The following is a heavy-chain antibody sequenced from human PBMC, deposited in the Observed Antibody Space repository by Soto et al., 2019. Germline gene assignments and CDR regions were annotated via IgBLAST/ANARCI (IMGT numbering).Heavy chain of an antibody. D-gene: IGHD3-22*01. CDR3: ARIPYDNSGTIFDY. CDR2: IYAGTIT. V-gene: IGHV3-53*01. CDR1: GITFSSYY. J-gene: IGHJ4*02. Sequence: LXLSCAVSGITFSSYYMSWVRQAAGKGLEWVSVIYAGTITYYADSVKGRFTIYRDNSKNTLNLEMNSLRVEDTAVYYCARIPYDNSGTIFDYWGQGTLVTVSS.